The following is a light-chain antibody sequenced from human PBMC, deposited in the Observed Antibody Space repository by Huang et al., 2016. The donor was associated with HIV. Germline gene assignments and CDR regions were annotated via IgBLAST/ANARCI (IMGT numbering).Light chain of an antibody. J-gene: IGKJ1*01. CDR3: QQYNSYSRT. Sequence: DIQMTQSPSILSASIGDTVTITCRASQDISPWLALYQQKPGSAPKLLIYEASILHSGVPSRFSGSASGTEFTLTISSLQADDFATYFCQQYNSYSRTFGQGTKVEI. V-gene: IGKV1-5*03. CDR2: EAS. CDR1: QDISPW.